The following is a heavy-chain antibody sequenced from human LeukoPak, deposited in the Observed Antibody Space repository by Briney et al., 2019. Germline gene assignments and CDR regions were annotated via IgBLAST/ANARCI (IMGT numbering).Heavy chain of an antibody. Sequence: SEALSLTCTVSGASIGGSDHYWSWVRQPARTGLEWFVRIYSTGTTNYNPSLKSRVTLSIDTSKNQFSLNLKSASAADTAVYCCARGPFPRYYYDTSGYQWAFDVWGQGTKVTVSS. V-gene: IGHV4-61*02. CDR1: GASIGGSDHY. CDR3: ARGPFPRYYYDTSGYQWAFDV. CDR2: IYSTGTT. D-gene: IGHD3-22*01. J-gene: IGHJ3*01.